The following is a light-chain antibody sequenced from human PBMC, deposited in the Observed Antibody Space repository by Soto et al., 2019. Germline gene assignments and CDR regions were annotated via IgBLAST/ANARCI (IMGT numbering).Light chain of an antibody. V-gene: IGKV1-13*02. CDR3: QQFNSYPLT. CDR1: QGISSA. CDR2: DAS. J-gene: IGKJ4*01. Sequence: AIRLTQSPSSLSASVGDRVTITCRASQGISSAFAWYQQKPGKTPTLLIYDASSLESGFPSRFSGSGSGTDFTLTISSLQPEDFATYYCQQFNSYPLTFGEGTKVKIK.